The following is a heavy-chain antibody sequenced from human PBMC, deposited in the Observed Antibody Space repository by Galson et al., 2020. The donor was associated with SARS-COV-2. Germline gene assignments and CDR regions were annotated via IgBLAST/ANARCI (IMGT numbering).Heavy chain of an antibody. V-gene: IGHV3-21*01. CDR1: GFNFNTYS. D-gene: IGHD3-3*01. J-gene: IGHJ4*02. CDR3: ARDAASPFGVVIIDN. Sequence: GGSLRLSCAASGFNFNTYSMNWVRQAPGKGLEWVSSVSSSSGYIDYADSVRGRFTIPRDNVKNSLYLQMNSLRAEDTGVYYCARDAASPFGVVIIDNWGQGTLVTVSS. CDR2: VSSSSGYI.